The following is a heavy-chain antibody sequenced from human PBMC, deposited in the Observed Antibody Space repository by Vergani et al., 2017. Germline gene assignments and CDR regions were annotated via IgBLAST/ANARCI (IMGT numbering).Heavy chain of an antibody. CDR3: TRDGERIFGVVILYYYGRDV. D-gene: IGHD3-3*01. Sequence: EVQLVESGGGLVQPGRSLRLSCTASGFTFGDYAMSWFRQAPGKGLEWVGFIRSKAYGGTTEYAASVKGRFTISRDDSKSIAYLQMNSLKTEDTAVYYCTRDGERIFGVVILYYYGRDVWGQGTTVTVSS. J-gene: IGHJ6*02. V-gene: IGHV3-49*03. CDR1: GFTFGDYA. CDR2: IRSKAYGGTT.